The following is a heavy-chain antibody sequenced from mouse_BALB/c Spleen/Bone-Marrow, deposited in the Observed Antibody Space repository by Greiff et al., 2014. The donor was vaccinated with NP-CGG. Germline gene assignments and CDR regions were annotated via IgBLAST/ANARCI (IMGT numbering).Heavy chain of an antibody. CDR1: GYTFTSCD. V-gene: IGHV1S56*01. CDR2: IYPGDGST. J-gene: IGHJ2*01. Sequence: VQLQQSGPELVKPGALVKISCKASGYTFTSCDINWVKQRPGQGLEWIGWIYPGDGSTKYNEKFKGKATLTADRSSSTAYMQLSSLASENSAVYFCARSDDDFPYSFDSWGQGTTLTVSS. CDR3: ARSDDDFPYSFDS. D-gene: IGHD2-3*01.